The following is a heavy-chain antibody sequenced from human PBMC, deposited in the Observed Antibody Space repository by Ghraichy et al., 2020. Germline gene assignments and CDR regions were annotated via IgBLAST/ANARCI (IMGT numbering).Heavy chain of an antibody. Sequence: GGSLRLSCAASGFTFSSYGMHRVRQAPGKGLEWVAVIWYDGSNKYYADSVKGRFTISRDNSKNTLYLQMNSLRAEDTAVYYCARGGLSRSYYFDYWGQGTLVTVSS. CDR1: GFTFSSYG. D-gene: IGHD6-6*01. CDR3: ARGGLSRSYYFDY. J-gene: IGHJ4*02. V-gene: IGHV3-33*01. CDR2: IWYDGSNK.